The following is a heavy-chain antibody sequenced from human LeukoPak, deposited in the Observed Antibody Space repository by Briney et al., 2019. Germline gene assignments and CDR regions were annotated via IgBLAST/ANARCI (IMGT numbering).Heavy chain of an antibody. D-gene: IGHD6-13*01. J-gene: IGHJ4*02. CDR3: ARDSFWEPYPYSSSWSGFDY. V-gene: IGHV4-61*02. Sequence: PSETLSLTCTVSGGSISSGSYYWSWIRQPAGKGLEWIGRIYTSGSTNYNPSLKSRVTISVDTSKNQCSLKLSSVTAADTAVYYCARDSFWEPYPYSSSWSGFDYWGQGTLVTVSS. CDR2: IYTSGST. CDR1: GGSISSGSYY.